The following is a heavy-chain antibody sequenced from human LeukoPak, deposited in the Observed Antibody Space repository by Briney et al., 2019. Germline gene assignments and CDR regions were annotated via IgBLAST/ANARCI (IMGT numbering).Heavy chain of an antibody. J-gene: IGHJ5*02. D-gene: IGHD4-17*01. Sequence: SETLSPTCTVSGGSISSYYWSWIRQPAGKGLEWIGRIYSSGSTDYNPSLKSRVTMSVDTSKNKFSLKLSSVTAADTAVYYCARRATVILGNWFDPWGQGTLVTVSS. V-gene: IGHV4-4*07. CDR1: GGSISSYY. CDR2: IYSSGST. CDR3: ARRATVILGNWFDP.